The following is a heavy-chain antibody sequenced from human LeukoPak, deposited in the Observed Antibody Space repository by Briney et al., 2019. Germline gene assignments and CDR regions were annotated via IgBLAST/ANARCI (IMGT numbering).Heavy chain of an antibody. CDR1: GFTFTNYD. CDR3: VRGGSGWYCFDY. CDR2: IGIAGDT. J-gene: IGHJ4*02. V-gene: IGHV3-13*04. Sequence: GGSLRLSCAASGFTFTNYDMHWVRQVTGKGLEWVSAIGIAGDTYYPGSVRGRFTISRENAKNSLYLQMNSLRDGDTAVYYCVRGGSGWYCFDYWGQGTLVTVSS. D-gene: IGHD6-19*01.